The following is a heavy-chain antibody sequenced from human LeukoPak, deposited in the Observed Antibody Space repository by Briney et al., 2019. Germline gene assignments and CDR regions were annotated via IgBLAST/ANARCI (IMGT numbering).Heavy chain of an antibody. D-gene: IGHD6-19*01. CDR2: IWYDGSNK. Sequence: GRSLRLSCAACGFTFSSYGMHWVRQAPAKGLEWVAVIWYDGSNKYYADSVKGRFTISRDNSKNTLYLQMNSLRAEDTAVYYCAKEGYSSGWYYYYNMDVWGKGTTVTVSS. CDR3: AKEGYSSGWYYYYNMDV. V-gene: IGHV3-33*06. CDR1: GFTFSSYG. J-gene: IGHJ6*03.